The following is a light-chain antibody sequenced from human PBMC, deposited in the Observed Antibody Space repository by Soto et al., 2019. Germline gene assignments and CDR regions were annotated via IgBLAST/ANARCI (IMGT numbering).Light chain of an antibody. Sequence: VLTPPPSVSGSPGQRVTISCTGSSSNLGAGYDVHWYQQRPGTAPKLLIFGNTNRPSGVPDRFSGSKSGTSASLAITGLQAEDEGDYYCQSYDSTLSARYVFGTGTKVTGL. V-gene: IGLV1-40*01. J-gene: IGLJ1*01. CDR3: QSYDSTLSARYV. CDR2: GNT. CDR1: SSNLGAGYD.